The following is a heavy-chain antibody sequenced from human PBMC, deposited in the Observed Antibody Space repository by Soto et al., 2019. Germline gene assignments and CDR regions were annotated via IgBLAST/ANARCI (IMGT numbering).Heavy chain of an antibody. CDR2: IYWDDDK. CDR3: ARGRGSGWYNWFDP. D-gene: IGHD6-19*01. J-gene: IGHJ5*02. V-gene: IGHV2-5*02. CDR1: GFSLSTSGVG. Sequence: SGPTLVNPTQTLTLTCTFSGFSLSTSGVGVGWIRQPPGKALEWLALIYWDDDKRYSPSLKSRLTITKDTSKNQVVLTMTNMDPVDTATYYCARGRGSGWYNWFDPWGRGTLVTVSS.